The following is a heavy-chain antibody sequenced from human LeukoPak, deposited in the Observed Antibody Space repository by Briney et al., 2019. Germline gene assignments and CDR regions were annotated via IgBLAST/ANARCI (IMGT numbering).Heavy chain of an antibody. V-gene: IGHV4-34*01. Sequence: SETLSLTCAVYGGXFSGYYCSWIRQPPGKGREWIGEINHSGSTNYNPSLNGRVSISVDKSKNQFSLRLTSVTAADTAVYYCTRQGAYQAPDFWGQGTLVTVSS. CDR2: INHSGST. J-gene: IGHJ4*02. CDR3: TRQGAYQAPDF. CDR1: GGXFSGYY.